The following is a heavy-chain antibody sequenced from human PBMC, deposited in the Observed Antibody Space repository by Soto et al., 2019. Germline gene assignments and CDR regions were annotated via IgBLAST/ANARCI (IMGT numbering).Heavy chain of an antibody. Sequence: GGSLRLSCAASGFTFSSYAMSWVRQAPGKGLEWVSSISGSGGSTYYAESVKGRFTISRDNSKNTLYLQMNSLRAEDTAVYYCAKVRGGGTFFDAFDIWGQGTMVTVSS. J-gene: IGHJ3*02. D-gene: IGHD3-3*02. V-gene: IGHV3-23*01. CDR2: ISGSGGST. CDR3: AKVRGGGTFFDAFDI. CDR1: GFTFSSYA.